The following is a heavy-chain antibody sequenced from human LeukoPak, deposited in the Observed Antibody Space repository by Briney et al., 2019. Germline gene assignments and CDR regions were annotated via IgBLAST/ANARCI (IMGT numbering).Heavy chain of an antibody. CDR1: GYTFTGYY. CDR3: AYSSSWYNWFDP. V-gene: IGHV1-2*04. Sequence: ASVKVSCKASGYTFTGYYMHWVRQAPGQGLEWMGWINPNSGGTNYAQKFQGWVTMARDTSISTAYMELSRLRSDDTAVYYCAYSSSWYNWFDPWGQGTLVTVSS. J-gene: IGHJ5*02. CDR2: INPNSGGT. D-gene: IGHD6-13*01.